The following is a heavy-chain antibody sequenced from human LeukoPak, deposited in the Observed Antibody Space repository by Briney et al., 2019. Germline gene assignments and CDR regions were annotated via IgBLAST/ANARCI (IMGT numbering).Heavy chain of an antibody. D-gene: IGHD1-20*01. V-gene: IGHV1-2*02. CDR1: GYTFTAYY. Sequence: ASVKLSCKASGYTFTAYYMHWVRQAPGQGLEWMGWIDPNSGATDSAQKFQGRVTVTRDTSINTVYMESSRLTSDDTAVYYCARGRASLTAWFVPWGQGTLVTVSS. CDR2: IDPNSGAT. CDR3: ARGRASLTAWFVP. J-gene: IGHJ5*02.